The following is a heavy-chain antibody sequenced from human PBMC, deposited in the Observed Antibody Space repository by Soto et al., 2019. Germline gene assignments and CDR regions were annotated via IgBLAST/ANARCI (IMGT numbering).Heavy chain of an antibody. CDR3: ARDLRLAAVAGDAFDI. D-gene: IGHD6-19*01. Sequence: ASVKVSCKASGYTFTSYYMHWVRQAPGQGLEWMGIINPSGGSTSYAQKFQGRVTMTRDTSTSTVYMELSSLRSEDTAVYYCARDLRLAAVAGDAFDIWGQGTMVTVS. V-gene: IGHV1-46*03. CDR2: INPSGGST. J-gene: IGHJ3*02. CDR1: GYTFTSYY.